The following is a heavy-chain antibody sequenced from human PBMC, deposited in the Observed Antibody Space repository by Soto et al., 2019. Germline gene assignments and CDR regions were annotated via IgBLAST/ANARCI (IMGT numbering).Heavy chain of an antibody. J-gene: IGHJ3*02. CDR3: ARALMITFGGVIVIHTGHSGDDFDI. D-gene: IGHD3-16*02. Sequence: ASVKVSCKASGYTFTSYGISWVRQAPGQGLEWMGWISAYNGNTNYAQKLQGRVTMTTDTSTSTAYMELRSLRSDDTAVYYCARALMITFGGVIVIHTGHSGDDFDIWGQGTMVTVSS. V-gene: IGHV1-18*04. CDR1: GYTFTSYG. CDR2: ISAYNGNT.